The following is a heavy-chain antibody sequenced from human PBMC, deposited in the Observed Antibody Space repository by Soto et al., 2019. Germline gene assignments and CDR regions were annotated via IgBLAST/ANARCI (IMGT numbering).Heavy chain of an antibody. CDR2: ISGSGGST. Sequence: EVQLLESGGGLVQPGGSLRLSCAASGFTFSSYAMSWVRQAPGKGLEWVSAISGSGGSTYYADSVKGRFTISRDNSKYTLYLQMNSLRAEDTAVYYCAKGLSSSPMYGMDVWGQGTTVTVSS. CDR3: AKGLSSSPMYGMDV. V-gene: IGHV3-23*01. CDR1: GFTFSSYA. D-gene: IGHD6-6*01. J-gene: IGHJ6*02.